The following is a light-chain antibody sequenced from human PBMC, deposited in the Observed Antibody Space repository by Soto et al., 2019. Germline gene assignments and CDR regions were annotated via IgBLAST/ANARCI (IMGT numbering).Light chain of an antibody. CDR3: QEYSKWPLFT. V-gene: IGKV3-15*01. Sequence: EIVVPQSPGILSVSPGARTTPSYRASQSVTPNLAGYQQKPGQAPTLLIYAASTRATGIPARFTGSGSGTDFTLTISSLQSEDFAVYYCQEYSKWPLFTFGPGTRVDIK. CDR1: QSVTPN. CDR2: AAS. J-gene: IGKJ3*01.